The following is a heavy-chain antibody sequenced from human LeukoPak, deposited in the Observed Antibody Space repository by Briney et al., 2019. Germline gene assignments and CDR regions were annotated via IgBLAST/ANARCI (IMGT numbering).Heavy chain of an antibody. D-gene: IGHD3-10*01. CDR2: IYPGDSDT. J-gene: IGHJ4*02. Sequence: PGESLKISCRGSGYTFTVYWIAWVRQMPVKGLEWMGIIYPGDSDTKYSPSFQGQVTISADKSINTAYLQWSSLKASDTAIYYCAKYFGSGSYYLDYWGQGTLVTVSS. V-gene: IGHV5-51*01. CDR3: AKYFGSGSYYLDY. CDR1: GYTFTVYW.